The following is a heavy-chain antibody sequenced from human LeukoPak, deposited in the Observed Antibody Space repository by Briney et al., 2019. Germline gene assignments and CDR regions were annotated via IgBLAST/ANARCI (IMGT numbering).Heavy chain of an antibody. Sequence: GGSLRLSCAASGFTFSSYAMHWVRQAPGKGLEYVSAISSNGGSTYYANSVKGRFTISRDNSKNTLYLQMGSLRAEDMAVYYCARAYSSSWYFNWFDPWGQGTLVTVSS. CDR1: GFTFSSYA. J-gene: IGHJ5*02. D-gene: IGHD6-13*01. V-gene: IGHV3-64*01. CDR2: ISSNGGST. CDR3: ARAYSSSWYFNWFDP.